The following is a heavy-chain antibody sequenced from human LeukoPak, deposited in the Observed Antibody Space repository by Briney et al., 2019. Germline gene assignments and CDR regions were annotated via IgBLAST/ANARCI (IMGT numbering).Heavy chain of an antibody. CDR3: ARIIQTFYYYYYMDV. CDR2: IYYSGST. D-gene: IGHD3-3*01. J-gene: IGHJ6*03. V-gene: IGHV4-39*01. CDR1: GGSISSSSYY. Sequence: PSETLSLTCTVSGGSISSSSYYWGWIRQPPGKGLEWIGSIYYSGSTYYNPSLKSRVTISVDTSKNQFSLKLSSVTAADTAVYYCARIIQTFYYYYYMDVWGKGTTVTISS.